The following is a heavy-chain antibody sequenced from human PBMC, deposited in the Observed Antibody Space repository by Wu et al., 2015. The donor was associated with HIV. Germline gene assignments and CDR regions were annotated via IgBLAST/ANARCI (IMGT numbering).Heavy chain of an antibody. CDR2: MNSDGNGA. V-gene: IGHV1-46*01. CDR3: ARDHSTTEWEKPVWWCDP. Sequence: QVQLVQSGAEVKKLGASVMISCKASGYSFTRHKIHWLRQAPGQGLEWMGKMNSDGNGAYAQKFQDRITMTRDLSTSTVYMELSGLSSEDTATYYCARDHSTTEWEKPVWWCDPWGRGNPGHRLL. J-gene: IGHJ5*02. D-gene: IGHD1-26*01. CDR1: GYSFTRHK.